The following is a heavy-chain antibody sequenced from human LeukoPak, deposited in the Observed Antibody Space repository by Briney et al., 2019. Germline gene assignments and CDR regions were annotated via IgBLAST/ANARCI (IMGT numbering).Heavy chain of an antibody. CDR3: AKDPRDGYNFGS. J-gene: IGHJ4*02. CDR1: GFTFSSYA. CDR2: ITGSGDRT. D-gene: IGHD5-24*01. V-gene: IGHV3-23*01. Sequence: GGSLRLSCAASGFTFSSYAMSWVRQAPGKGLEWVSTITGSGDRTYYADSVKGRFTISRDNSKNTLYLQMNSLRAEDTAVYYCAKDPRDGYNFGSWGRGTLVTVSS.